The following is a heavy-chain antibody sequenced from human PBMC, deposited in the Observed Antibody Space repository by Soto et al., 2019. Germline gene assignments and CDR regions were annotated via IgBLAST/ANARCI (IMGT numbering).Heavy chain of an antibody. V-gene: IGHV3-30-3*01. D-gene: IGHD3-10*01. CDR2: ISYDGSNK. CDR3: ARDLGSGSLNY. J-gene: IGHJ4*02. CDR1: GFTFSSYA. Sequence: QVQLVEAGGGVVQPGRSLRLSCAASGFTFSSYAMHWVRQAPGKGLEWVAVISYDGSNKYYADSVKGRFTISRDNSKNTLYLQMNSLRAEDTAVYYCARDLGSGSLNYWGQGTLVTVSS.